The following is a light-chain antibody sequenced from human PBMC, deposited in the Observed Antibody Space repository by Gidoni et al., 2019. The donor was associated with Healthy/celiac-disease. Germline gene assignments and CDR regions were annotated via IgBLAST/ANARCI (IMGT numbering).Light chain of an antibody. V-gene: IGLV1-51*01. CDR2: DNN. J-gene: IGLJ1*01. Sequence: QSVFTQPPSVSAAPGQKVTISCSGSSSNIGNNYVSWYQQLPGTAPKLLIYDNNKRPSGIPDRFSGSKSGTSATLGITGLQTGDDADYYCGTWDSSLSAGYVFGTGTKVTVL. CDR1: SSNIGNNY. CDR3: GTWDSSLSAGYV.